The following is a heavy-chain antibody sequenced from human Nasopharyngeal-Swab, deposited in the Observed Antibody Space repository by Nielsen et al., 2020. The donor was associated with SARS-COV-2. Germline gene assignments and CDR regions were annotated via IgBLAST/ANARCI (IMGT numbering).Heavy chain of an antibody. J-gene: IGHJ4*02. CDR1: GFTFSSYS. Sequence: GESLKISCAASGFTFSSYSMNWVRQAPGKGLEWVSSISGSSSYIYYADSVKGRFTISRDNAKNSLYLQMKSLRAEDTAVYYCARNGAYSSGWRDYWGQGTLVTVSS. D-gene: IGHD6-19*01. CDR2: ISGSSSYI. V-gene: IGHV3-21*01. CDR3: ARNGAYSSGWRDY.